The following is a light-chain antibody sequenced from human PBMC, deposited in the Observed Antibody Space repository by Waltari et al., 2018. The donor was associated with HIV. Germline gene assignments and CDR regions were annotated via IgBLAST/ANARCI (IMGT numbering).Light chain of an antibody. Sequence: DIVMTQSPESPAASLGERATINCKSSQSVLYSSDNKNYLGWYQQKPGQPPKLLIYWATTREAGVPDRCSGSWAETDFTLTISSQQAEDVAGYYHQQYYGIPTFGAGTKVEIK. CDR3: QQYYGIPT. V-gene: IGKV4-1*01. J-gene: IGKJ4*01. CDR2: WAT. CDR1: QSVLYSSDNKNY.